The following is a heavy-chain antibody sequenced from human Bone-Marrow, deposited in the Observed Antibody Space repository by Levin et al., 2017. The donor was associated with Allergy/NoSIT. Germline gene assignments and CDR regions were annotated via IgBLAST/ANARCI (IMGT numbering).Heavy chain of an antibody. CDR3: ARHGGFHYDTSGPYDF. CDR1: GYTFTNYW. CDR2: IYPGDSDT. D-gene: IGHD3-22*01. Sequence: GESLKISCEVSGYTFTNYWIGWVRQVPGKGLEYVGIIYPGDSDTRYSQSFQGHVIISVDKSLTTAYLQWSSLKASDTATYYCARHGGFHYDTSGPYDFWGQGTLVTVSS. V-gene: IGHV5-51*01. J-gene: IGHJ4*02.